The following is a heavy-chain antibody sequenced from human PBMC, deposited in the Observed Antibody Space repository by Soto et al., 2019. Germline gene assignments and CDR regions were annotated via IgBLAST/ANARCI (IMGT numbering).Heavy chain of an antibody. Sequence: SETLSLTCTVSGGSTSSGDYFWSWIRQSPGKGLEWIGYISSIGSTYYNPSLKSRVSVSRDTSKNQFSLKLSSVTTTDTAVYYCARGLVIRPYYYHGMDVWGQGTTVTVSS. D-gene: IGHD3-9*01. CDR3: ARGLVIRPYYYHGMDV. V-gene: IGHV4-30-4*01. J-gene: IGHJ6*02. CDR2: ISSIGST. CDR1: GGSTSSGDYF.